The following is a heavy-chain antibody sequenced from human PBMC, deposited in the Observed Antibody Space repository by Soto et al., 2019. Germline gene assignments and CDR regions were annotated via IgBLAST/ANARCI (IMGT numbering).Heavy chain of an antibody. CDR2: IWYDGSNN. D-gene: IGHD5-18*01. Sequence: QVQLVESGGGVVQPGRSLRLSCAASGFTFSSYGMHWVRQAPGKGLEWVAVIWYDGSNNYYADSVKGRFTISRDNSKNTLYLQMNSLRAEDTAVYYCASGYSYGPPFDYWGQGTLVTVSS. CDR1: GFTFSSYG. J-gene: IGHJ4*02. CDR3: ASGYSYGPPFDY. V-gene: IGHV3-33*01.